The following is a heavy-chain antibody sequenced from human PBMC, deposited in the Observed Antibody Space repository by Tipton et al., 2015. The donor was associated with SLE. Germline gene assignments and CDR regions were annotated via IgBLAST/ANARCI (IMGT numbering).Heavy chain of an antibody. D-gene: IGHD3-3*01. Sequence: SLRLSCAASGFTFSSYEMNWVRQAPGKGLEWVSYISSSGSTIYYADSVKGRFTISRDNAKNSLYLQMNSLRAEDTAVYYCARIKDFWSYYYYYMDVWGKGPRSPSP. CDR3: ARIKDFWSYYYYYMDV. J-gene: IGHJ6*03. CDR1: GFTFSSYE. V-gene: IGHV3-48*03. CDR2: ISSSGSTI.